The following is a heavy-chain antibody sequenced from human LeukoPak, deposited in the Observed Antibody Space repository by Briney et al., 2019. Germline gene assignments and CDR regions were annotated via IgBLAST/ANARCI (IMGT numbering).Heavy chain of an antibody. CDR2: IWYDGSNK. J-gene: IGHJ4*02. CDR1: GFTFSSYG. CDR3: AREPPSQGITGTTVY. V-gene: IGHV3-33*01. Sequence: PGRSLRLSCAASGFTFSSYGMHWVRQAPGKGLEWVAVIWYDGSNKYYADSVKGRFTISRDNSKNTLYLQMNSLRAEDTAVYYCAREPPSQGITGTTVYWGQGTLVTVSS. D-gene: IGHD1-7*01.